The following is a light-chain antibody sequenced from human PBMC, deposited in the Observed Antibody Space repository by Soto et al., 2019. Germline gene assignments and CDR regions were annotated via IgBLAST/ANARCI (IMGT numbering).Light chain of an antibody. J-gene: IGKJ4*01. CDR2: DAS. CDR1: QSVSSSQ. V-gene: IGKV3D-20*02. Sequence: EIVLTQSPATLSLSPGERATLSCRASQSVSSSQLAWYQQKPGKPPRLLIYDASNRATGIPARFSGSGSGTDLTITISSLEPEDFAVYYCQQRSNWPLTFGGGTKVDIK. CDR3: QQRSNWPLT.